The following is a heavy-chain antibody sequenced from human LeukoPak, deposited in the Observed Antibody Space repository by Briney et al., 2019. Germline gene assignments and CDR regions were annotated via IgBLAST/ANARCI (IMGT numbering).Heavy chain of an antibody. V-gene: IGHV4-59*12. CDR3: ARDSDDYYDSSGYHRGNY. CDR1: GGSNSSYY. Sequence: SETLSLTCTVSGGSNSSYYWSWIRQPPGKGLEWIGYIYYSGSTNYNPSLKSRVTISVDTSKNQFSLKLSSVTAEDTAVYYCARDSDDYYDSSGYHRGNYWGQGTLVTVSS. D-gene: IGHD3-22*01. CDR2: IYYSGST. J-gene: IGHJ4*02.